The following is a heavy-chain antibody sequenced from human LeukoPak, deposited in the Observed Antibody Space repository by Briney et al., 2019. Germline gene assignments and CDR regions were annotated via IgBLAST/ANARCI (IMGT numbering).Heavy chain of an antibody. CDR3: ARRGLRSKQTFDY. CDR1: GYTFTSYD. V-gene: IGHV1-8*03. Sequence: ASVKVSCKASGYTFTSYDINWVRQATGQGLEWMGWMNPNSGNTGYAQKFQGRVTITRNTSISTAYMELSSLRSEDTAVYYCARRGLRSKQTFDYWGQGTLVTVSS. D-gene: IGHD5-12*01. J-gene: IGHJ4*02. CDR2: MNPNSGNT.